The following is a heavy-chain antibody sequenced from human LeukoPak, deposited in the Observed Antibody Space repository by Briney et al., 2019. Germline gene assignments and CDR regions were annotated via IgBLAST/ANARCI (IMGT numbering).Heavy chain of an antibody. J-gene: IGHJ4*02. CDR3: ARSGPKDWALDY. CDR2: ISVYNDNA. Sequence: ASVKVSCKASGYTFTSYGISWVRQAPGQGLEWMGWISVYNDNAIYAQKFEGRVTMTTDTSTSTGYMELRSLRFDDTAVYYCARSGPKDWALDYWGRGTLVSVSS. V-gene: IGHV1-18*01. CDR1: GYTFTSYG. D-gene: IGHD1-14*01.